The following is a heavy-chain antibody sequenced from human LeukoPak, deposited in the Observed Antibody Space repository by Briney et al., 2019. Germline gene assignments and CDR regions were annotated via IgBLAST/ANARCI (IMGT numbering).Heavy chain of an antibody. CDR2: IYSGGST. Sequence: GGSLRLSCTASGFSVSSIYMAWVRQAPGKGLEFVSIIYSGGSTSYTDSVEGRFTMSRDNSKNTLYLQMNSLRAEDTAVYYCTRLTWNYFFDNWGQGTLVTVSS. J-gene: IGHJ4*02. V-gene: IGHV3-53*01. D-gene: IGHD3-10*01. CDR3: TRLTWNYFFDN. CDR1: GFSVSSIY.